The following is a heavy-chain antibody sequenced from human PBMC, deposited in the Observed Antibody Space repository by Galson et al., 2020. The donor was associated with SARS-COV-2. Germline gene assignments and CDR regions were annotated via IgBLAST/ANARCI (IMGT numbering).Heavy chain of an antibody. Sequence: SCAASGFTFSSYAMHWVRQAPGKGLEWVAVISYDGSNKYYADSVKGRFTISRDNSKNTLYLQMNSLRAEDTAVYYCARDLKWLPYSSYFYYMDGGCKGPPVPISS. CDR1: GFTFSSYA. J-gene: IGHJ6*03. D-gene: IGHD3-22*01. CDR2: ISYDGSNK. V-gene: IGHV3-30*04. CDR3: ARDLKWLPYSSYFYYMDG.